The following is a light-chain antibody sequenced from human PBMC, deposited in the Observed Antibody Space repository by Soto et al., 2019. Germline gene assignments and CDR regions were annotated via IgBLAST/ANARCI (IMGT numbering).Light chain of an antibody. V-gene: IGKV3-20*01. CDR1: QSVSSSY. CDR2: GAS. J-gene: IGKJ4*01. CDR3: QQYGSSPLT. Sequence: EIVLTQSPGTLSLSAGERATLSCRASQSVSSSYLAWYQQKPGQAPRLLIYGASSRATGIPDRFSGSGSGTDFTLTISRLEPEDFAVHYCQQYGSSPLTFGGGTKVEIK.